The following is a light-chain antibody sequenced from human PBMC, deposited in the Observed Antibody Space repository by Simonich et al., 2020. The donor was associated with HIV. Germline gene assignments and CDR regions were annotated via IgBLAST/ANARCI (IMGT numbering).Light chain of an antibody. V-gene: IGKV3-11*01. CDR1: QSVSSY. CDR3: QQRSNWPPLYT. J-gene: IGKJ2*01. CDR2: DAS. Sequence: DIVLTQSPATLSLSPGERATLSCRASQSVSSYLSWYQQKPGQAPRLLIYDASNRANGIPARFSGSGSGTDFTLTISSLEPEDFAVYYCQQRSNWPPLYTFGQGTKLEIK.